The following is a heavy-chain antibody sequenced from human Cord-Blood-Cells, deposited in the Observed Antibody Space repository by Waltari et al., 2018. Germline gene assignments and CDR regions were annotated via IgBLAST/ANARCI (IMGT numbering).Heavy chain of an antibody. D-gene: IGHD3-16*01. CDR3: ARLRAGGHYFDY. CDR1: GGSITSSSYY. CDR2: IYYSGST. Sequence: QLQLQASGPGLVKPSETLSLTCTVSGGSITSSSYYWGWIRQPPGKGLEWIGSIYYSGSTYYNPSLKSRVTISVDTSKNQFSLKLSSVTAADTAVYYCARLRAGGHYFDYWGQGTLVTVSS. V-gene: IGHV4-39*01. J-gene: IGHJ4*02.